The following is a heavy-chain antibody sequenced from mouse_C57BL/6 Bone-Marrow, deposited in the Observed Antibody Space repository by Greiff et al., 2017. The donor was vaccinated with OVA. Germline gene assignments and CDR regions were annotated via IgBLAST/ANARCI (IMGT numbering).Heavy chain of an antibody. CDR1: GYSITSDY. V-gene: IGHV3-8*01. J-gene: IGHJ1*03. D-gene: IGHD1-1*01. Sequence: EVKLQESGPGLAKPSQTLSLTCSVTGYSITSDYWNWIRKFPGNKLEYMGYISYSGSTYYNPSLKSRISITRDTSKNQYYLQLNSVTTEDTATYYCARYSHTVVATDWYFDVWGTGTTVTVSS. CDR3: ARYSHTVVATDWYFDV. CDR2: ISYSGST.